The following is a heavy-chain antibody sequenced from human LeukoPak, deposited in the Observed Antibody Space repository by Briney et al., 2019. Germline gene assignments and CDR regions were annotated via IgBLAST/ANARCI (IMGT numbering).Heavy chain of an antibody. CDR2: IIPIFGTA. D-gene: IGHD1-26*01. Sequence: ASVKVSCKASGGTFSSYAISWVRQAPGQGLEWMGGIIPIFGTANCAQKFQGRVTITTDESTSTAYMELSSLRSEDTAVYYCARCSSGSSKGGYYFDYWGQGTLVTVSS. CDR1: GGTFSSYA. V-gene: IGHV1-69*05. J-gene: IGHJ4*02. CDR3: ARCSSGSSKGGYYFDY.